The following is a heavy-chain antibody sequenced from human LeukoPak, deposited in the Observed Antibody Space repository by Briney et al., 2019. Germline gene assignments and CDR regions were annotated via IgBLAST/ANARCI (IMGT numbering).Heavy chain of an antibody. CDR1: GYTFTMYG. D-gene: IGHD3-9*01. V-gene: IGHV1-18*01. CDR3: ARDLNYVTLGYDILADVGYYFDY. J-gene: IGHJ4*02. Sequence: ASVKVSCKAPGYTFTMYGISWVRQAPGQGLQWLGWISPHNGNTKYAQDLQGRVSMTTDTSTSTAYLELRSLRSDDTAIYYCARDLNYVTLGYDILADVGYYFDYWGQGSLVTVSS. CDR2: ISPHNGNT.